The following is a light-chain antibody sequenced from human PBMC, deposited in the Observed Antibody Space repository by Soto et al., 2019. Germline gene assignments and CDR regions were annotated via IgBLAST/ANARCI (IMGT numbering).Light chain of an antibody. V-gene: IGLV2-8*01. CDR1: SSDVGGYNY. Sequence: QSALTQPPSASGPPGQSVTISCTGTSSDVGGYNYVSWYQQHPGKAPKLMIYEVSKRPSGVPDRFSGSKSGNTASLTVSGLQAEDEADYYCSSYAGSNIWVFGGGTKLTVL. CDR2: EVS. CDR3: SSYAGSNIWV. J-gene: IGLJ3*02.